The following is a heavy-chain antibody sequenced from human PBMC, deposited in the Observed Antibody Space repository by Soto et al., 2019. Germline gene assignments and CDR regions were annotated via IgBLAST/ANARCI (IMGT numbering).Heavy chain of an antibody. J-gene: IGHJ3*02. CDR3: AKPPLRFAFDI. D-gene: IGHD5-12*01. CDR1: GYTFTSYG. Sequence: ASVKVSCKASGYTFTSYGIHWVRQAPGQRLEWTGWINAGNGNTKYSEKFQGRVTITRDTSASTAYLELSSLRSEDTAVYYCAKPPLRFAFDIWGQGTMVTVSS. CDR2: INAGNGNT. V-gene: IGHV1-3*01.